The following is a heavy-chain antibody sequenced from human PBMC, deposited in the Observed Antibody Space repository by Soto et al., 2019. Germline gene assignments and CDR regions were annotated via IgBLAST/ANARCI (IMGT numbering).Heavy chain of an antibody. D-gene: IGHD3-22*01. CDR2: VYHSGST. J-gene: IGHJ4*02. Sequence: SETLSLTCAVSGYSVSSGYFWGWIRQPPGKGLEWIGSVYHSGSTYYNPSLKSRVTISVDTSKNQFSLKLSSVTAADTAVYYCAGLDSSGYYDYWVQGTLVTVSS. CDR3: AGLDSSGYYDY. V-gene: IGHV4-38-2*01. CDR1: GYSVSSGYF.